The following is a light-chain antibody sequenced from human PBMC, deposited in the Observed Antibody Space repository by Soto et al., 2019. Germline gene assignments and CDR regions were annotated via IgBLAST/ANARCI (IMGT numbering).Light chain of an antibody. CDR3: QQYKDGAWT. V-gene: IGKV1-5*01. CDR2: DAS. CDR1: QRIDRY. Sequence: DIQLTQSPSTLSASVGDRVTVTCRASQRIDRYLAWYQQKPGKAPKLLVYDASTLEGGVQSSFSGSGSATEFILTISRLQPADFATYYCQQYKDGAWTFGQGTRVEIK. J-gene: IGKJ1*01.